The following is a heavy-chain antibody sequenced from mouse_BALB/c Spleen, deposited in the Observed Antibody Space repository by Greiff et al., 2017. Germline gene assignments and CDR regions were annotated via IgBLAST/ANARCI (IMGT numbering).Heavy chain of an antibody. V-gene: IGHV1S29*02. D-gene: IGHD2-1*01. J-gene: IGHJ4*01. Sequence: VQLQQSGPELVKPGASVKISCKASGYTFTDYNMHWVKQSHGKSLEWIGYIYPYNGGTGYNQKFKSKATLTVDNSSSTAYMELRSLTSEDSAVYYGEGGYCGNYGGAMDYWGQGTSVTVSS. CDR1: GYTFTDYN. CDR2: IYPYNGGT. CDR3: EGGYCGNYGGAMDY.